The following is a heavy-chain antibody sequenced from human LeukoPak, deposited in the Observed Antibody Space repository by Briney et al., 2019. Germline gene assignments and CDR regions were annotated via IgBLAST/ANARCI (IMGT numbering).Heavy chain of an antibody. CDR2: ISSSSSYI. V-gene: IGHV3-21*06. D-gene: IGHD5-18*01. J-gene: IGHJ4*02. CDR1: GFTFSSYS. Sequence: GGSLRLSCEVSGFTFSSYSMTWVRQAPGKGLEWVSSISSSSSYIYYADSVKVRFTISRDNAKTSLYLQMNSLRAEDTAVYYCARDLSGVTGYTYGRGIDYWGQGTLVTVSS. CDR3: ARDLSGVTGYTYGRGIDY.